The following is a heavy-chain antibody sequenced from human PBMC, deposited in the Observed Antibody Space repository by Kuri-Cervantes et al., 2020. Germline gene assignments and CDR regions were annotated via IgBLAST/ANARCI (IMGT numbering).Heavy chain of an antibody. Sequence: LRLSCTVSGGSISSGGYYWSWIRQHPGKGLEWIGYNYYSGSTYYNPSLKSRVTISVDTSKNQFSLKLSSVTAADTAVYYCARDRLFEDYGMDVWGQGTTVTVSS. CDR2: NYYSGST. CDR1: GGSISSGGYY. D-gene: IGHD3-3*01. J-gene: IGHJ6*02. CDR3: ARDRLFEDYGMDV. V-gene: IGHV4-31*03.